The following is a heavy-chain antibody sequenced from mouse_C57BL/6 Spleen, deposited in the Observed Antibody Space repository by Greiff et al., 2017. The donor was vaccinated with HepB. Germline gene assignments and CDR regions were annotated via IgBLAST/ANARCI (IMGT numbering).Heavy chain of an antibody. CDR3: ARNGDYYGSSPSV. Sequence: VQLQQPGAELVKPGASVKMSCKASGYTFTSYWITWVKQRPGQGLEWIGDIYPGSGSTNYNEKFKSKATLTVDTSSSTAYMQLSSLTSEDSAVYYCARNGDYYGSSPSVWGTGTTVTVSS. CDR2: IYPGSGST. V-gene: IGHV1-55*01. D-gene: IGHD1-1*01. J-gene: IGHJ1*03. CDR1: GYTFTSYW.